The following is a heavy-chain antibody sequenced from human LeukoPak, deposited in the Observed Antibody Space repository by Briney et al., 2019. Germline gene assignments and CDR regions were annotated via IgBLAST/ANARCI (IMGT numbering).Heavy chain of an antibody. D-gene: IGHD5-24*01. Sequence: GGSLRLSCAASGFTFSSYAMSWVRQAPGKGLEWVSAISGSGGSTYYADSVKGRFTIPRDNSKNTLYLQMNSLRAEDTAVYYCAKSIEMATMNDAFDIWGQGTMVTVSS. V-gene: IGHV3-23*01. CDR1: GFTFSSYA. CDR3: AKSIEMATMNDAFDI. J-gene: IGHJ3*02. CDR2: ISGSGGST.